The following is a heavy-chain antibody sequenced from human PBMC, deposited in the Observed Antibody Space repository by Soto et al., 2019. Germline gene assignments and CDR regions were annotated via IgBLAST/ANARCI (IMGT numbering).Heavy chain of an antibody. CDR1: GFTFSSYA. D-gene: IGHD1-1*01. CDR3: AKDEAASANWNAPVYYYSGLDV. J-gene: IGHJ6*02. Sequence: QVQLVESGGGVVQPGRSLRLSCAASGFTFSSYAMHWVRQAPGKGLEWVAVISNDGDHKYCADYVKGRFTISRDNSDNSLYRQRNSLRPEYTAVYYCAKDEAASANWNAPVYYYSGLDVWGQGTTVTVSS. CDR2: ISNDGDHK. V-gene: IGHV3-30-3*01.